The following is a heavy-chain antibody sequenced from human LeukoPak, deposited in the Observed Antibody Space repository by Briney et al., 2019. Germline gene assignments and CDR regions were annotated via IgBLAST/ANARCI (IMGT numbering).Heavy chain of an antibody. CDR1: GGSISSSSYY. CDR3: ARHGPIGAAAGTGWFDP. J-gene: IGHJ5*02. CDR2: LYYSGST. D-gene: IGHD6-13*01. Sequence: KPSETLSLTCTVSGGSISSSSYYWGWIRQPPGKGLEWIGSLYYSGSTYHNPALKSRCTISVDTTKNQFSLQLSSVTAADTAVYYCARHGPIGAAAGTGWFDPWGQGTLVTVSS. V-gene: IGHV4-39*01.